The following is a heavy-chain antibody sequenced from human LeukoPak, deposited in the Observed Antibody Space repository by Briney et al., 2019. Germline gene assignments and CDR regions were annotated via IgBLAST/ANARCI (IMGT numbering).Heavy chain of an antibody. CDR1: GYSFTGYY. CDR3: ARDQAVNYYVLDV. D-gene: IGHD6-19*01. V-gene: IGHV1-2*02. J-gene: IGHJ6*02. Sequence: ASVKVSCKASGYSFTGYYLHWVRQAPGQGLEGMGWINPQTGFTTIAQKFQGRVTMTMDTSISTIYMEMNSLRSDDTATFYCARDQAVNYYVLDVWGQGT. CDR2: INPQTGFT.